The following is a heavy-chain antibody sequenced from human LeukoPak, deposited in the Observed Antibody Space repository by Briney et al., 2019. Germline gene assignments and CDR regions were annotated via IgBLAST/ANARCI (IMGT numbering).Heavy chain of an antibody. V-gene: IGHV3-7*01. CDR1: GFNFSPYA. D-gene: IGHD2-8*01. CDR3: TCDLNRSDGL. J-gene: IGHJ3*01. CDR2: IKLDGSAK. Sequence: PGGSLRLSCVASGFNFSPYAVHWVRQAPGKGLEWVANIKLDGSAKYYVDSVKGRFTISRDNAKSSLYLQMNSLKVEDTAMYYCTCDLNRSDGLWGQGTMVTVSS.